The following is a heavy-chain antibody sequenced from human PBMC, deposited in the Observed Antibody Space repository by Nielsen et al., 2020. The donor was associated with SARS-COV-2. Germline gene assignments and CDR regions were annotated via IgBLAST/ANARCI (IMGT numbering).Heavy chain of an antibody. J-gene: IGHJ4*02. CDR2: INPSGGST. V-gene: IGHV1-46*01. CDR3: ARELDERLYYDFWSGYPPGY. D-gene: IGHD3-3*01. CDR1: GYTFTGYY. Sequence: ASVKVSCKASGYTFTGYYMHWVRQAPGQGLEWMGIINPSGGSTSYAQKFQGRVTMTRDTSTSTVYMELSSLRSEDTAVYYCARELDERLYYDFWSGYPPGYWGQGTLVTVSS.